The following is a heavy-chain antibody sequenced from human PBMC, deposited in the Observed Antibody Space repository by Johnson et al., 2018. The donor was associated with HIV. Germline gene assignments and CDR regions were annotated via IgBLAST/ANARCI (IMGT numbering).Heavy chain of an antibody. V-gene: IGHV3-30*02. CDR3: VRGRISMTVVDLRGGAFDI. D-gene: IGHD3-22*01. CDR2: IRYDGSNK. J-gene: IGHJ3*02. Sequence: QVQLVESGGNLVQPGGSLRLSCAASGFSVSNYYMSWVRQAPGKGLEWVAFIRYDGSNKDYADSVKGRFTISRDNSKNTLYLQMNSLRAEDTAIYYCVRGRISMTVVDLRGGAFDIWGQGTMVTVSS. CDR1: GFSVSNYY.